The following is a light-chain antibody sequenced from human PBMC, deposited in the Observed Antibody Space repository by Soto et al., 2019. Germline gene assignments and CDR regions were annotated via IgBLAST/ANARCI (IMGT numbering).Light chain of an antibody. CDR1: QTISSW. CDR3: KHYNSYSEA. J-gene: IGKJ1*01. CDR2: KAS. Sequence: DIQMTQSPSTLSGSVGDRVTITCRASQTISSWLAWYQQKPGKAPKLLIYKASTLKSGAQSRFSGSGSGTEFTLTIRSLQPDDFATYYCKHYNSYSEAFGQGTKVDIK. V-gene: IGKV1-5*03.